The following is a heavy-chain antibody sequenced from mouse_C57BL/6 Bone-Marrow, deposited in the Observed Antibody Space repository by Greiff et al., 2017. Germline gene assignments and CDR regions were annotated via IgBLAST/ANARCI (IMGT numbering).Heavy chain of an antibody. Sequence: VQLVESGAELVRPGASVTLSCKASGYTFTDYEMHWVKQTPVHGLEWIGAIDPETGGTAYNQKFKGKAILTADKSSSTAYMELRSLTSEDSAVYYCTSSPVVAPDYWGQGTTLTVSS. D-gene: IGHD1-1*01. CDR1: GYTFTDYE. V-gene: IGHV1-15*01. CDR2: IDPETGGT. CDR3: TSSPVVAPDY. J-gene: IGHJ2*01.